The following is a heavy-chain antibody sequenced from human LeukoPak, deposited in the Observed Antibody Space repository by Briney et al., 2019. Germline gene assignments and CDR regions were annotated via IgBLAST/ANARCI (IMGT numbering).Heavy chain of an antibody. CDR3: ARDTAMRSDY. Sequence: HAGESLRLSCAASGFTFSSYWIHWVRQAPGKGLVWVSCISSDGSQTRYADSVKGRFTVSRDNAKNTLYLQMNSLRAEDTAVYYCARDTAMRSDYWGQGTLVTVSP. CDR1: GFTFSSYW. V-gene: IGHV3-74*01. CDR2: ISSDGSQT. D-gene: IGHD2-2*01. J-gene: IGHJ4*02.